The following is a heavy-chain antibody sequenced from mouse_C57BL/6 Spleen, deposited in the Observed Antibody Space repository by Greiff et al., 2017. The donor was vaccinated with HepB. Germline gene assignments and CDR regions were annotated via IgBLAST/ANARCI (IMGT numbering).Heavy chain of an antibody. D-gene: IGHD1-1*01. CDR2: FYPGSGSI. J-gene: IGHJ2*01. V-gene: IGHV1-62-2*01. Sequence: QVQLKESGAELVKPGASVKLSCKASGYTFTEYTIHWVKQRSGQGLEWIGWFYPGSGSIKYNEKFKDKATLTADKSSSTVYMELSRLTSEDSAVYFCARHEERGITTVVFDYWGQGTTLTVSS. CDR1: GYTFTEYT. CDR3: ARHEERGITTVVFDY.